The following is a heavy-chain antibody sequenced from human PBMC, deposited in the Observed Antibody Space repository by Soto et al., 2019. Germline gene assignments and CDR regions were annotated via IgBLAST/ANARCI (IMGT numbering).Heavy chain of an antibody. V-gene: IGHV1-46*01. CDR2: INPSGGST. Sequence: ASVKVSCKASDYTFTSYYMHWVRQAPGQGLEWMGIINPSGGSTSYAQKFQGRVTITADNSKNTLYLQMNSLRAEDTAVYYCAKRLAVAGTAYYYGMDVWGQGTTVTVSS. CDR1: DYTFTSYY. D-gene: IGHD6-19*01. J-gene: IGHJ6*02. CDR3: AKRLAVAGTAYYYGMDV.